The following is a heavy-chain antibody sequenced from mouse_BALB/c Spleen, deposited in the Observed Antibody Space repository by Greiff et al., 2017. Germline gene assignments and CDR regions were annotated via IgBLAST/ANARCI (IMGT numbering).Heavy chain of an antibody. V-gene: IGHV2-2*02. CDR1: GFSLTSYG. CDR3: ARKPLLDYAMDY. J-gene: IGHJ4*01. Sequence: VKLMESGPGLVQPSQSLSITCTVSGFSLTSYGVHWVRQSPGKGLEWLGVIWSGGSTDYNAAFISRLSISKDNSKSQVFFKMNSLQANDTAIYYCARKPLLDYAMDYWGQGTSVTVSS. CDR2: IWSGGST. D-gene: IGHD1-2*01.